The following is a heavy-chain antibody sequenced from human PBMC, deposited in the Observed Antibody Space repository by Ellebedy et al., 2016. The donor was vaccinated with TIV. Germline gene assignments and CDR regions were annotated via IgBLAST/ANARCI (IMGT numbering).Heavy chain of an antibody. D-gene: IGHD2-21*01. CDR1: GFTFSTYY. CDR2: LYPDAKT. J-gene: IGHJ5*02. Sequence: GESLKISCTASGFTFSTYYMNWVRQAPGKGLEWVSVLYPDAKTNYTDSVNGRFIVSRDSFKNTLYLQMNSLTTEETAVYYCARDPGGGGDFGDNWFDPWGQGTLVTVSS. CDR3: ARDPGGGGDFGDNWFDP. V-gene: IGHV3-66*01.